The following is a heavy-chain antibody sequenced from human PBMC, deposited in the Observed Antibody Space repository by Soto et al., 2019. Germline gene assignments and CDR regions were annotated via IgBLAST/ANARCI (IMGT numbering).Heavy chain of an antibody. CDR1: GYSFPNNW. V-gene: IGHV5-10-1*04. CDR3: ATSTVSYVDIVSSTTRGYFDH. Sequence: PGESLKIYCKGSGYSFPNNWITWVRQMPGKGLEWMGRIDLTDSYTSYSPSFEGQVTLSVERSISTAYLQWSSLKASDTAIYYCATSTVSYVDIVSSTTRGYFDHWGQGTLVTVSS. CDR2: IDLTDSYT. D-gene: IGHD5-12*01. J-gene: IGHJ4*02.